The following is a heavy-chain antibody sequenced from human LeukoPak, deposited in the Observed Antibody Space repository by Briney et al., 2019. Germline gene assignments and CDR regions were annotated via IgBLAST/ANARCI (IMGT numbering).Heavy chain of an antibody. Sequence: ASVKVSCKASGYTFTSYYRHWVRQAPGQGLEWMGIINPSGGSTSYAQKFQGRVTMTRDTSTSTVYMELSSLRSEDTAVYYCARDLYRYSSGREPDYWGQGTLVTVSS. CDR3: ARDLYRYSSGREPDY. CDR2: INPSGGST. D-gene: IGHD6-19*01. CDR1: GYTFTSYY. J-gene: IGHJ4*02. V-gene: IGHV1-46*01.